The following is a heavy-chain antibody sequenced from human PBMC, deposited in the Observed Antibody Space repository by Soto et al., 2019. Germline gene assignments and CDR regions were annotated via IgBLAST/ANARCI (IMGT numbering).Heavy chain of an antibody. J-gene: IGHJ6*02. CDR3: ARERRCSGGTRYSYYYGIDG. CDR1: GKPTNSYI. CDR2: INSDGSRT. D-gene: IGHD2-15*01. Sequence: PGIPLSFSSSVQGKPTNSYIVEAGRDVPGQGLGMVSRINSDGSRTSYAGSVKGRFTISRDNAKNTLYLQMNSLRAEDTAVYYCARERRCSGGTRYSYYYGIDGRGQGDTVT. V-gene: IGHV3-74*01.